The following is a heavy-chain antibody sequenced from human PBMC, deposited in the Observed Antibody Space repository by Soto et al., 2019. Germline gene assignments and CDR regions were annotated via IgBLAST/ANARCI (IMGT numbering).Heavy chain of an antibody. Sequence: ASETLSLTCAVSGGSISSSNWWSWVRQPPGKGLEWIGEIYHSGSTNYNPSLKSRVTISVDKSNDQFSLNLKSVTAADTAVYYCARERGGYGLFDSWGQGTLVTVSS. J-gene: IGHJ4*02. D-gene: IGHD5-18*01. CDR2: IYHSGST. CDR3: ARERGGYGLFDS. V-gene: IGHV4-4*02. CDR1: GGSISSSNW.